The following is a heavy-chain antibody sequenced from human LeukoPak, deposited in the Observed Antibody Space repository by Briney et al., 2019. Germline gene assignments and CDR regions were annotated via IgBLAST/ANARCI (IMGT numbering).Heavy chain of an antibody. V-gene: IGHV3-30-3*01. CDR1: GFTFSSYA. CDR2: ISYDGSNK. J-gene: IGHJ6*02. Sequence: GGSLRLSCAASGFTFSSYAMHWVRQAPGKGLEWVAVISYDGSNKYYTDSVKGRFTISRDNSKNTLYLQMNSLRAEDTAVYYCARDRGDSSGYYRGYYYYGMDVWGQGTTVTVSS. CDR3: ARDRGDSSGYYRGYYYYGMDV. D-gene: IGHD3-22*01.